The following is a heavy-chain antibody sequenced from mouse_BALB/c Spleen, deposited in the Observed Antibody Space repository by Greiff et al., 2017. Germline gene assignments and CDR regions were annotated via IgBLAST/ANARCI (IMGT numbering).Heavy chain of an antibody. CDR2: ISSGGGST. J-gene: IGHJ2*01. CDR3: ARRGETTAYYFDY. D-gene: IGHD1-2*01. V-gene: IGHV5-12-1*01. CDR1: GFAFSSYD. Sequence: EVQLVESGGGLVKPGGSLKLSCAASGFAFSSYDMSWVRQTPEKRLEWVAYISSGGGSTYYPDTVKGRFTISRDNAKNTLYLQMSSLKSEDTAMYYCARRGETTAYYFDYWGQGTTLTVSS.